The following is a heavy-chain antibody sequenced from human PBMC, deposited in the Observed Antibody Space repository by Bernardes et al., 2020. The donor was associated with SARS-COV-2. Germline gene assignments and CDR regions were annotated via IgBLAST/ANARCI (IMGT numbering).Heavy chain of an antibody. CDR1: GFSFSSYN. J-gene: IGHJ4*02. CDR2: ITSSGTYI. D-gene: IGHD5-18*01. Sequence: GGSLRLSCAVSGFSFSSYNMNWVRQAPGKGLAWVSYITSSGTYIYYAESLKGRFSISRDNAKNLLYLQMHNLGAEDTAVYYCARETTLVTLDYWGQGTLVTVSS. V-gene: IGHV3-21*06. CDR3: ARETTLVTLDY.